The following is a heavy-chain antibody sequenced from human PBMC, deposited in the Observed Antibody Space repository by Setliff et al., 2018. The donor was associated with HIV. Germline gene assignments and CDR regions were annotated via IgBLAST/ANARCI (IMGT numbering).Heavy chain of an antibody. CDR2: INQDGSDQ. J-gene: IGHJ5*02. CDR1: GGSFSSYW. CDR3: ARGKRWFDP. V-gene: IGHV3-7*03. Sequence: ETLSLTCAVYGGSFSSYWVTWVRQAPGKGLEWVANINQDGSDQNFVDSVTGRFTISRDNAKNSLYLQKNSLRVEDTAVYYCARGKRWFDPWGQGTLVTVSS.